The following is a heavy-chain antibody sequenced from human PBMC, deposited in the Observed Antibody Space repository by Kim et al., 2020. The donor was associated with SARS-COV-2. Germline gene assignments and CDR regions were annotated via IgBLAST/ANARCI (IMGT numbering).Heavy chain of an antibody. D-gene: IGHD6-13*01. Sequence: RKSRVTISVDTSKNQFSLKLSSVTAADTAVYYCARGSKYSSSWYSPYFDYWGQGTLVTVSS. CDR3: ARGSKYSSSWYSPYFDY. J-gene: IGHJ4*02. V-gene: IGHV4-39*07.